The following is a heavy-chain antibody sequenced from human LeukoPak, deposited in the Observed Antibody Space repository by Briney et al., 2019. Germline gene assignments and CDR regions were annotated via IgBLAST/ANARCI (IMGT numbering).Heavy chain of an antibody. CDR2: ISYSGST. CDR1: GGSISRYY. D-gene: IGHD3-22*01. Sequence: SETLSLTCAVSGGSISRYYWTWIRQPPGKALEWIGYISYSGSTNYNPSLKSRVTVSVDTSKNQFSLKLSSVAAADTAMYYCAGWAYDSSGYRLDYWGQGTLVTVSS. V-gene: IGHV4-59*01. J-gene: IGHJ4*02. CDR3: AGWAYDSSGYRLDY.